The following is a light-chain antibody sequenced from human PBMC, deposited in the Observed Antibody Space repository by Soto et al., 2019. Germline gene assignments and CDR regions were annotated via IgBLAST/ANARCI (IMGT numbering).Light chain of an antibody. V-gene: IGLV1-47*02. CDR3: AAWDDSLSAGV. CDR2: SNN. J-gene: IGLJ1*01. CDR1: SSNIGSNY. Sequence: QSALTQPPSASGTPGHRVTISCSGSSSNIGSNYVYWYQQLPGTAPKLLIYSNNQRPSGVPDRFSGSKSGTSASLAISGLRSEDEADYYCAAWDDSLSAGVFGAGTKVTVL.